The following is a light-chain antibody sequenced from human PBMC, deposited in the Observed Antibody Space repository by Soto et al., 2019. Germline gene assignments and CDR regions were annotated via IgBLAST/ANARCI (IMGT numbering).Light chain of an antibody. CDR3: SSYTSSSTRV. J-gene: IGLJ2*01. CDR2: DVS. V-gene: IGLV2-14*01. CDR1: SSDVGNYKY. Sequence: QSALTQSPSASGSPGQSVTISCTGTSSDVGNYKYVSWYQQHPGKAPKLMIYDVSNRPSGVSNRFSGSKSGNTASLTISGLQAEDEADYYCSSYTSSSTRVFGGGTKLTVL.